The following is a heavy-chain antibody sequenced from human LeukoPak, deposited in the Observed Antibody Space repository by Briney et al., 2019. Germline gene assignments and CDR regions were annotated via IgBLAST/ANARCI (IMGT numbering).Heavy chain of an antibody. CDR1: GYTFTSYY. V-gene: IGHV1-46*01. CDR2: INPSGGST. D-gene: IGHD5-24*01. Sequence: GASVKVSCKASGYTFTSYYMHWVRQAPGQGLEWMGIINPSGGSTSYAQKFQGRVTMTRDTSTSTVYMELSSLRSEDTAVYYCARDGGGYNPYWYFDLWGRGTLVTVSS. J-gene: IGHJ2*01. CDR3: ARDGGGYNPYWYFDL.